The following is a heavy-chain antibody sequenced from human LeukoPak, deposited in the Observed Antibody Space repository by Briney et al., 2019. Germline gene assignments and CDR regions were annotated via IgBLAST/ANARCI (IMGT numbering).Heavy chain of an antibody. J-gene: IGHJ5*02. V-gene: IGHV1-3*01. CDR3: AREGPVVPAAPYWFDP. CDR2: INAGNGNT. D-gene: IGHD2-2*01. CDR1: GYTFTSYA. Sequence: GASVKVSCKASGYTFTSYAMHWVRQAPGQRLEWMGWINAGNGNTKYSQKFQGRVTITRDTFASTAYMELSSLRSEDTAVYYCAREGPVVPAAPYWFDPWGQGTLVTVSS.